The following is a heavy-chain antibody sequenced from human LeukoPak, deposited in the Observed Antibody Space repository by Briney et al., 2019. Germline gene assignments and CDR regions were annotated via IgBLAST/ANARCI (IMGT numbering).Heavy chain of an antibody. CDR2: IYYSGST. Sequence: SETLSLTCTVSGGSISSYYWSWIRQPPGKGLEWIGYIYYSGSTNYNPSLKSRVTISVDTSKNQFSLKLSSVTAADTAVYYCARAIVVVTAIFDYWGQGTLVTVSS. V-gene: IGHV4-59*12. D-gene: IGHD2-21*02. CDR1: GGSISSYY. CDR3: ARAIVVVTAIFDY. J-gene: IGHJ4*02.